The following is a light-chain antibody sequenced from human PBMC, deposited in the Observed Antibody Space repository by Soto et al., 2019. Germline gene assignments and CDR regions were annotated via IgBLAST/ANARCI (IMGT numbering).Light chain of an antibody. CDR2: KAS. J-gene: IGKJ1*01. CDR3: QPYKSYSSWT. V-gene: IGKV1-5*03. CDR1: QTISSW. Sequence: DIQMNQSPSTLSGSVGDRVTITCRASQTISSWLAWYQQKPGKAPKLLIYKASTLKSGVPSRFSGSGSGTEFTLTISSLQPDDFATYYCQPYKSYSSWTFGQVTKVDI.